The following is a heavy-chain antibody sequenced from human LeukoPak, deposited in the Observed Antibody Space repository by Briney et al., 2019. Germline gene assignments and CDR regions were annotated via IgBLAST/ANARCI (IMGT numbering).Heavy chain of an antibody. CDR2: IYYSGST. CDR3: ARAERRRFDP. J-gene: IGHJ5*02. CDR1: GCSISSYY. Sequence: PSETLSLTCTVSGCSISSYYWSWIRQPPGKGLDWIGYIYYSGSTNYNPSLKSRDTISVDTSKNQYSLKLSSVTAADTAVYYCARAERRRFDPWGQGTLVTVSS. V-gene: IGHV4-59*01. D-gene: IGHD5-24*01.